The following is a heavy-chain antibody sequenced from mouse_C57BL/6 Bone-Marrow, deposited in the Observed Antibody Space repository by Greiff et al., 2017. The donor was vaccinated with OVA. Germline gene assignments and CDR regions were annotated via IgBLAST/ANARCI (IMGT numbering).Heavy chain of an antibody. CDR3: AYYYGSSYGWYFDV. CDR1: GFNIKDYY. J-gene: IGHJ1*03. CDR2: IDPEDGET. Sequence: EVQLQQSGAELVKPGASVKLSCTASGFNIKDYYMHWVKQRTEQGLEWIGRIDPEDGETKYAPKVQGKATITADTSSNTAYLQRSSLTSEDTAVYYCAYYYGSSYGWYFDVWGTGTTVTVSS. D-gene: IGHD1-1*01. V-gene: IGHV14-2*01.